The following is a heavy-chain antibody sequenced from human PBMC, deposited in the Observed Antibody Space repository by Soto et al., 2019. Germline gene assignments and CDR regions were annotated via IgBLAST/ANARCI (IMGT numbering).Heavy chain of an antibody. D-gene: IGHD2-15*01. CDR2: INPSNST. CDR3: ATVYCSGGSCYSIAY. Sequence: ASVKVSCKASGYTFTSYYMHWVRQAPGQGLEWMGIINPSNSTSYAQKFQGRVTMTRDTSTSTVYMELSSLRSEDTAVYYCATVYCSGGSCYSIAYWGQGTLVTSPQ. J-gene: IGHJ4*02. V-gene: IGHV1-46*03. CDR1: GYTFTSYY.